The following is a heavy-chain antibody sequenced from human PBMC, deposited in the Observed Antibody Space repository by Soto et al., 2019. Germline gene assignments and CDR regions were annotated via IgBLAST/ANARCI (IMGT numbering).Heavy chain of an antibody. V-gene: IGHV4-4*02. CDR2: IYHSGST. J-gene: IGHJ3*02. CDR3: ARDRSLYYYDSSGYYWDAFDI. Sequence: PSETLYLTCAVSGGSISSSNWWSWVRQPPGKGLEWIGEIYHSGSTNYNPSLKSRVTISVDKSKNQFSLKLSSVTAADTAVYYCARDRSLYYYDSSGYYWDAFDIWGQGTMVTVSS. CDR1: GGSISSSNW. D-gene: IGHD3-22*01.